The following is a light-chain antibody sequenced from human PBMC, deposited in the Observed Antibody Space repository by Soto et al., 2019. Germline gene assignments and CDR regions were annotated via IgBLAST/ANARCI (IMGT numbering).Light chain of an antibody. J-gene: IGKJ4*01. Sequence: ELVLTQSPATLSLSPGDSATLACRASQSVSRYLAWYQQRPGQALRLLIYDASKRATGIPARFRGSGSGTDFTLTISSLEPEDFAVYFCHQRSNWPLTFGGGTKLEIK. CDR2: DAS. V-gene: IGKV3-11*01. CDR1: QSVSRY. CDR3: HQRSNWPLT.